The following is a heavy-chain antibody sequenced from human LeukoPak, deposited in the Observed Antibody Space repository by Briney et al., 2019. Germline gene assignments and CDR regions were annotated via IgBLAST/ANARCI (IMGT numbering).Heavy chain of an antibody. CDR2: IYSDATT. J-gene: IGHJ5*02. CDR3: ARGPRGFDP. CDR1: GFAVSSND. Sequence: SGGSLRLSCAASGFAVSSNDMSWVRQAPAKGLEWISMIYSDATTYDAGSVKGRFTVSRDNSKNTLYLQMNSLRADDTAVYYCARGPRGFDPWGQGTVHSLSS. V-gene: IGHV3-53*01.